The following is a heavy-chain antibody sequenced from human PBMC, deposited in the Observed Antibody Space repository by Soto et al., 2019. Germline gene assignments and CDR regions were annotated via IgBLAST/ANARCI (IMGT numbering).Heavy chain of an antibody. CDR2: IYYSGST. CDR1: GGSISSSSYY. V-gene: IGHV4-39*01. CDR3: ARGGGSYFYYYYYGMDV. J-gene: IGHJ6*02. Sequence: ETLSLTCTVSGGSISSSSYYWGWIRQPPGKGLEWIGSIYYSGSTYYNPSLKSRVTISVDTSKNQFSLKLSSVTAADTAVYYCARGGGSYFYYYYYGMDVWGQGTTVTVSS. D-gene: IGHD1-26*01.